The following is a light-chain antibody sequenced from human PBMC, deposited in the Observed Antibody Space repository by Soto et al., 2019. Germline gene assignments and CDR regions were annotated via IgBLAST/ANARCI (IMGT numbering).Light chain of an antibody. CDR1: QSVSSNN. Sequence: EIVLTQSPVTLSFSPFERATLSFRASQSVSSNNLAWYQQRPGQAPRVVIYGASTRATGIPERFSGSGSGTDFTLTISRLEPEDFAVYYCQQYGRSPFTFGPGTKVDIK. J-gene: IGKJ3*01. CDR3: QQYGRSPFT. CDR2: GAS. V-gene: IGKV3-20*01.